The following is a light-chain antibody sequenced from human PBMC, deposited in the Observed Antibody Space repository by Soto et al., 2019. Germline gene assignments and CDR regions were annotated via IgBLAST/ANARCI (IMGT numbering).Light chain of an antibody. V-gene: IGKV1-12*01. J-gene: IGKJ4*01. CDR1: QGCSGW. CDR3: QQGNIFPLT. CDR2: DAS. Sequence: QVTQSPSSLSASLGDRLTITCCARQGCSGWLALDQQKPGKAPNLLSYDASTLLHGVPSRFCCSGSGTYFTLTISNLQPEDFATYYCQQGNIFPLTSGGEAKV.